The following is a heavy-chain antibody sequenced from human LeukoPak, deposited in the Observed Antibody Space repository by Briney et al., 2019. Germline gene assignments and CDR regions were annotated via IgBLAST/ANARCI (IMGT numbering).Heavy chain of an antibody. D-gene: IGHD2-2*01. J-gene: IGHJ4*02. CDR1: GFTFSSYA. V-gene: IGHV3-23*01. Sequence: PTGGSLRLSCAASGFTFSSYAMSWVRQAPGKGLEWVSAISGSGGSTYYADSVKGRFTISRDNSKNTLYLQMNSLRAEDTAVYYRARGEGPAAIYGGDYWGQGTLVTVSS. CDR2: ISGSGGST. CDR3: ARGEGPAAIYGGDY.